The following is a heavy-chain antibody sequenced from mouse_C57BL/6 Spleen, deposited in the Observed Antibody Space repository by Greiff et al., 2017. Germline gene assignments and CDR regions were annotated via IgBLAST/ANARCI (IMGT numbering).Heavy chain of an antibody. CDR3: ARQFITTVDWYFDV. CDR2: INPNNGGT. Sequence: VQLQQSGPELVKPGASVKIPCKASGYTFTDYNTDWVKQSHGKSLEWIGDINPNNGGTIYNQKFKGKATLTVDKSSSTAYMELRSLTSEDTAVYYCARQFITTVDWYFDVWGTGTTVTVSS. CDR1: GYTFTDYN. D-gene: IGHD1-1*01. V-gene: IGHV1-18*01. J-gene: IGHJ1*03.